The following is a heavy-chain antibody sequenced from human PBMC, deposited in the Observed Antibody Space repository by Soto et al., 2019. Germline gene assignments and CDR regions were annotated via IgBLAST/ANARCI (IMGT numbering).Heavy chain of an antibody. Sequence: GGSLRLSCAASGFTFSSYSMNWVRQAPGTGLEWVSSISSSSSYIYYADSVKGRFTISRDNSKNTLYLQMNSLRAEDTAVYYCAKPEVDYYGSGSYYTHPFDPWGQGTLVTVS. J-gene: IGHJ5*02. D-gene: IGHD3-10*01. CDR1: GFTFSSYS. V-gene: IGHV3-21*01. CDR3: AKPEVDYYGSGSYYTHPFDP. CDR2: ISSSSSYI.